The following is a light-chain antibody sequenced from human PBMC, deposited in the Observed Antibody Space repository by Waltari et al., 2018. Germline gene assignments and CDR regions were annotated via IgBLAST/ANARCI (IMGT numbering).Light chain of an antibody. CDR3: ASYTRSNTYV. Sequence: QSALTQPASVSGSPGQSNTISCTGTSSEVGGYKYVAWYQQYPGTGPKVMIYDVDNRPSGISYRFSGSKSGNTASLTISGLQPEDEADYYCASYTRSNTYVFGTGTTVTVL. CDR2: DVD. CDR1: SSEVGGYKY. V-gene: IGLV2-14*01. J-gene: IGLJ1*01.